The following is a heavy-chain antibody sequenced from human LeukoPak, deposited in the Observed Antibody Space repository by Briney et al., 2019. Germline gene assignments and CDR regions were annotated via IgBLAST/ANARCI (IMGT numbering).Heavy chain of an antibody. CDR2: INSDGNSP. D-gene: IGHD7-27*01. J-gene: IGHJ4*02. V-gene: IGHV3-74*01. Sequence: PGGSLRLSCAASGFTFSNHWMHSVRQAPGKGLVWVSRINSDGNSPSYADSVEGRFTISRDNAKSTLFLQMNSLRAKDTAIYYCARNNWGIDYWGQGTLVTVSS. CDR3: ARNNWGIDY. CDR1: GFTFSNHW.